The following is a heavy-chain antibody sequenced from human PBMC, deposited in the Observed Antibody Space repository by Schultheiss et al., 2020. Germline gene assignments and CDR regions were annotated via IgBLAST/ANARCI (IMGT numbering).Heavy chain of an antibody. CDR1: GGTFSSYA. CDR2: IIPIFGTA. V-gene: IGHV1-69*05. Sequence: YVKVSCKASGGTFSSYAISWVRQAPGQGLEWMGGIIPIFGTANYAQKFQGRVTMTRDTSISTAYMELSSLRSDDTAVYYCARDASAYTDYWGQGTLVTVSS. D-gene: IGHD3-16*01. CDR3: ARDASAYTDY. J-gene: IGHJ4*02.